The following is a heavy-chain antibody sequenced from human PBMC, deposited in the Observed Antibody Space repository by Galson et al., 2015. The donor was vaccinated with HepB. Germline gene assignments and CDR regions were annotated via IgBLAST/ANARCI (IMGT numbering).Heavy chain of an antibody. J-gene: IGHJ5*02. CDR3: ARQSSRGFDP. Sequence: QSGAEVKKSGESLKISCQGSGYNFDTYWINWVRQMPGKGLEWMGIIYPGDSDTRYSPSFEGQVTMSVDKSINTAYLQWSSLKASDSAMYYCARQSSRGFDPWGQGTLVTVSS. V-gene: IGHV5-51*01. CDR1: GYNFDTYW. CDR2: IYPGDSDT.